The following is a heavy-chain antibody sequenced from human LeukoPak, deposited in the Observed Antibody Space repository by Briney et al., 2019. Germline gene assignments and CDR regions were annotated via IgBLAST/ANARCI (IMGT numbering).Heavy chain of an antibody. CDR1: GFTFSSYG. J-gene: IGHJ3*02. CDR3: ATAGDDAFDI. Sequence: PGGSLRLSCAASGFTFSSYGMHWVRQAPGKGLEWVAVISYDGSNKYYADSVKGRFTISRDNSKNTLYLQMNSLRAEDTAVYHCATAGDDAFDIWGQGTMVTVSS. CDR2: ISYDGSNK. V-gene: IGHV3-30*03. D-gene: IGHD3-16*01.